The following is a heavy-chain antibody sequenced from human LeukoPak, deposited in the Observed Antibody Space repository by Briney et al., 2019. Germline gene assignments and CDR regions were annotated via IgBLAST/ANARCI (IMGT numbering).Heavy chain of an antibody. CDR2: IIPIFGTA. J-gene: IGHJ6*03. V-gene: IGHV1-69*13. CDR3: ARSIVVVPAARKYYYMDV. Sequence: SVKVSCKASGGTFSSYAISWVRQAPGQGLEWMGGIIPIFGTANYAQKFQGRVTITADESTSTAYMELSSLRSEDTAVYYCARSIVVVPAARKYYYMDVWGKGTTVTVSS. D-gene: IGHD2-2*01. CDR1: GGTFSSYA.